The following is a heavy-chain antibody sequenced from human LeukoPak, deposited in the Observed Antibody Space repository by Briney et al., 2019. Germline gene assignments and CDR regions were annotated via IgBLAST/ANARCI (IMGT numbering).Heavy chain of an antibody. CDR2: IYYSGST. J-gene: IGHJ4*02. CDR3: ARRQIGSGGFEDY. V-gene: IGHV4-39*01. Sequence: SETLSLTCTVSGGSISSSSYYWGWIRQPPGKGLEWIGSIYYSGSTYYNPTLKSRVTLSVDTSKNQFSLKLSSVTAADTAVYYCARRQIGSGGFEDYWGQGTLVTVSS. CDR1: GGSISSSSYY. D-gene: IGHD3-3*01.